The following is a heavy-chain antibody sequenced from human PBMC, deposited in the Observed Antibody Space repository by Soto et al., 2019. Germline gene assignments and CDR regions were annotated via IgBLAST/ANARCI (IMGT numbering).Heavy chain of an antibody. V-gene: IGHV1-18*01. CDR2: ISAYNGNT. J-gene: IGHJ6*02. D-gene: IGHD3-9*01. Sequence: WASVKVSCKASGYTFTSYGISWVRQAPGQGLEWMGWISAYNGNTNYAQKLQGRVTMTTDTSTSTAYMELRSLRSDDTAVYYCARGLYDILTGYRLLYYYGMDVWGQGTTVTVSS. CDR1: GYTFTSYG. CDR3: ARGLYDILTGYRLLYYYGMDV.